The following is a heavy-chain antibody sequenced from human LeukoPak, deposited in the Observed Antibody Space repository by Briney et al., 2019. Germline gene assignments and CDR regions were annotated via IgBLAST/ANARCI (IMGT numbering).Heavy chain of an antibody. V-gene: IGHV3-64D*06. CDR3: VRDLT. CDR1: GFTFSGSA. Sequence: PGGSLRLSCSASGFTFSGSAMHWVRQAPRKGPEFVSGISANGDNTYYGDSVKVRFTISRDNSKNTVHLQMSSLSPEDTAVYYCVRDLTWGQGTLVIVSS. CDR2: ISANGDNT. J-gene: IGHJ5*02.